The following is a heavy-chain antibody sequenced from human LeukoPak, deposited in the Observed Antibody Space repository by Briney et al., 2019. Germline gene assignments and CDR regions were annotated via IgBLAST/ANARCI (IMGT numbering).Heavy chain of an antibody. CDR2: IKQDGSEK. CDR3: ANIAALYYFDY. Sequence: GGSLRLSCAASGFTFSSYWMSWVRQAPGKGLEWVANIKQDGSEKYYVDSVKGRFTISRDNAKNSLYLQMNSLRAEDTAVYYCANIAALYYFDYWGQGTLVTVSS. J-gene: IGHJ4*02. CDR1: GFTFSSYW. D-gene: IGHD6-6*01. V-gene: IGHV3-7*03.